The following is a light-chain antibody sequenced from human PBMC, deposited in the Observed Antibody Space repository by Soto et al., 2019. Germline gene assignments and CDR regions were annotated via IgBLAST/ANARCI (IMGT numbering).Light chain of an antibody. CDR3: LQYYNYSRT. J-gene: IGKJ1*01. V-gene: IGKV1-8*01. CDR2: AAS. CDR1: QGISSY. Sequence: AIRMTQSPSSLSASTGDRVTITCRASQGISSYLAWYQQKLGKAPKLLIYAASTLQSGVPSRFSGSGSGTDFTLTISTLQPEDFASYYCLQYYNYSRTFGQGTKVEV.